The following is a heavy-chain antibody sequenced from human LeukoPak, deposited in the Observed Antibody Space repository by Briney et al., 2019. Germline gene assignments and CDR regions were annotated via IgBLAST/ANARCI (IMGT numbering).Heavy chain of an antibody. CDR3: AKYGGDSGAAFDS. CDR1: GFIFRNYW. V-gene: IGHV3-7*01. J-gene: IGHJ4*02. Sequence: AGGSLRLSCVASGFIFRNYWMSWVRQAPGKGLEYLGNIKLDGSAKYYVDSVRGRFTISRDNAENSLYLQMNSLRAEDTAVYYCAKYGGDSGAAFDSWGQGTLVTVSS. D-gene: IGHD2-21*02. CDR2: IKLDGSAK.